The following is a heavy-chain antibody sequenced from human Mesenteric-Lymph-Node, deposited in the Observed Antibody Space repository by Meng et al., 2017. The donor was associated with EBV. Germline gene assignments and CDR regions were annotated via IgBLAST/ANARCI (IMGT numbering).Heavy chain of an antibody. J-gene: IGHJ4*02. CDR2: LAWADDQ. CDR3: AHYLTVTYFVY. D-gene: IGHD4-17*01. CDR1: GFSLISNGVG. V-gene: IGHV2-5*02. Sequence: QLTLKCSVPTLCKPTQTLTLTCTFSGFSLISNGVGVGWIRQPPGKALEWLALLAWADDQRYSPSLKSRITITKDTSKNQVVLTMTNMDPVDTATYYCAHYLTVTYFVYWGQGTLVTVSS.